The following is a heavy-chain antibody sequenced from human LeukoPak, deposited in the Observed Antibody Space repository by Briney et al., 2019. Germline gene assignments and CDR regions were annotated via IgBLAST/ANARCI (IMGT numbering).Heavy chain of an antibody. Sequence: GGSLRLSCAGAGFTFSNYGMSWVRQAPGKGLEWVSVISRSGTETYHADSVRGRFTTSRDNAKNTLYLQMNSLRAEDTAVYYCAKKSPDSSGNPAYDWGQGTLVTVSS. J-gene: IGHJ4*02. V-gene: IGHV3-23*01. CDR2: ISRSGTET. D-gene: IGHD4-23*01. CDR3: AKKSPDSSGNPAYD. CDR1: GFTFSNYG.